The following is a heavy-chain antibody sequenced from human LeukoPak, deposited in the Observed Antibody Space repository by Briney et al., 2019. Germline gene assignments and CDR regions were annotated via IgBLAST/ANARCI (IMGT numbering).Heavy chain of an antibody. D-gene: IGHD6-25*01. V-gene: IGHV1-8*01. CDR1: RYTFTSYD. Sequence: ASVKVSCKASRYTFTSYDINWVRQATGQGLEWMGWMNPNSGNSGYAQKFQGRVTMTRNTSISTAYMELSSLRSEDTAVYYCARGSDYITYYYYYMDVWGKGTTVTVSS. CDR2: MNPNSGNS. CDR3: ARGSDYITYYYYYMDV. J-gene: IGHJ6*03.